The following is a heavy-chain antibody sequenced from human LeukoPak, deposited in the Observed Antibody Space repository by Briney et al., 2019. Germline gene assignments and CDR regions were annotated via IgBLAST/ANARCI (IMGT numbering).Heavy chain of an antibody. CDR3: ARDLGDAGKYYFDY. Sequence: GGSLRLSCAASGFTFSSYGMHWVRQAPGKGLEWVAVIWYDGSNKYYADSVKGRFTISRDNSKNTLYLQMNSLRAEDTAVYYCARDLGDAGKYYFDYWGQGTLVTVSS. CDR1: GFTFSSYG. D-gene: IGHD1-26*01. CDR2: IWYDGSNK. J-gene: IGHJ4*02. V-gene: IGHV3-33*01.